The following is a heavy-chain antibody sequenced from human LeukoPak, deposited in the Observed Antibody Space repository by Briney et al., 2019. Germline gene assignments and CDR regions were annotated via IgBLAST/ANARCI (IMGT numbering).Heavy chain of an antibody. D-gene: IGHD4/OR15-4a*01. CDR3: ARGGTQLTFPV. Sequence: SETLSLTCTVSGGSISSYYWSWIRQPPGKGLEWIGYIYYSGNANYNPSLKSRVAISVDTSKNQFSLKLASVSAADTAVYYCARGGTQLTFPVWGQGTLVTVSS. J-gene: IGHJ4*02. CDR2: IYYSGNA. V-gene: IGHV4-59*01. CDR1: GGSISSYY.